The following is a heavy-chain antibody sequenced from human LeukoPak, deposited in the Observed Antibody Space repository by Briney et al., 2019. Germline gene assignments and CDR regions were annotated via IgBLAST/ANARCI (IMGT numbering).Heavy chain of an antibody. CDR1: GFTFSSYA. CDR3: AKAKAEYSGYDFDAFDI. V-gene: IGHV3-23*01. CDR2: ISGSGGST. D-gene: IGHD5-12*01. Sequence: PGGSLRLSCAASGFTFSSYAMSWVRQAPGKGLEWVSAISGSGGSTYYADSVKGRFTIFRDNSKNTLYLQMNSLRAEDTAVYYCAKAKAEYSGYDFDAFDIWGQGTMVTVSS. J-gene: IGHJ3*02.